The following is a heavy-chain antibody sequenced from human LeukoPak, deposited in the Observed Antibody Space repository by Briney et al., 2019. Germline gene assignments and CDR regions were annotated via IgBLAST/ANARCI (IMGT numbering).Heavy chain of an antibody. CDR3: ARDPGAPYSGYDVGYWFDP. CDR1: GGSISSYY. V-gene: IGHV4-59*01. J-gene: IGHJ5*02. Sequence: SETLSLTCTVSGGSISSYYWSWIRQPPGKGLEWIGYIYYSGSTNYNPSLKSRVTISVDTSKNQFSLKLSSVTAADTAVCYCARDPGAPYSGYDVGYWFDPWGQGTLVTVSS. CDR2: IYYSGST. D-gene: IGHD5-12*01.